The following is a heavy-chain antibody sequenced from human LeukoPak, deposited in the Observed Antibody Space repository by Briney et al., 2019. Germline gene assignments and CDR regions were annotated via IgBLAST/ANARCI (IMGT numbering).Heavy chain of an antibody. CDR2: IKQDGSES. D-gene: IGHD6-13*01. V-gene: IGHV3-7*01. J-gene: IGHJ3*02. CDR3: ARDTELSSSFAFDI. CDR1: GFSFTDYW. Sequence: GGSLRLSCAASGFSFTDYWMSWVRQAPGKGLEWVANIKQDGSESAYLASVKGRFTISRDNAKKSLYLRMNSLRAEDTAVYYCARDTELSSSFAFDIWGQGTLVTVSS.